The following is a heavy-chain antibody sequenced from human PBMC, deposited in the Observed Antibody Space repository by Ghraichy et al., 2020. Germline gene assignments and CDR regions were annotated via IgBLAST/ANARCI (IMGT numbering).Heavy chain of an antibody. CDR3: ARGGFNRGSWYLDL. J-gene: IGHJ2*01. CDR2: IKQDGSEK. Sequence: GESLRLSCAASGFTLGSYWMNWVRQAPGKGLEWVANIKQDGSEKNYVDSVKGRFTISRDNAENSLYLQMNSLRAEDTAVYYCARGGFNRGSWYLDLWGRGTLVTVSS. D-gene: IGHD7-27*01. CDR1: GFTLGSYW. V-gene: IGHV3-7*04.